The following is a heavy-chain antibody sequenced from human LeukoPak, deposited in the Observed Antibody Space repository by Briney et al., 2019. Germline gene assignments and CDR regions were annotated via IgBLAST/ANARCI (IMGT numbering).Heavy chain of an antibody. CDR3: AKGLTKRITTPIDY. V-gene: IGHV3-9*01. Sequence: GRSLRLSCAASGFTFDDYAMHWVRQAPGKGLEWVSGISWNSGSIGYADSVKGRFTISRDNAKNSLYLQMNSLRAEDTALYYCAKGLTKRITTPIDYWGQGTLVTVSS. CDR2: ISWNSGSI. D-gene: IGHD3-22*01. J-gene: IGHJ4*02. CDR1: GFTFDDYA.